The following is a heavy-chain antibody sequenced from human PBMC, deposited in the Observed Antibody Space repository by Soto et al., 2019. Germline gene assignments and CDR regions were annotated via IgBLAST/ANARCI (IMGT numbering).Heavy chain of an antibody. J-gene: IGHJ4*02. Sequence: PXDSLTISRKGSGYSFTSYWIGLVRQMPGKGLEWMGIIYPGDSDTRYSPSFQGQVTISADKSINTAYLQWSGLKASDTAMYYCARGFVRDGYTSYFDLWGQGTLVTVSS. CDR3: ARGFVRDGYTSYFDL. CDR1: GYSFTSYW. CDR2: IYPGDSDT. D-gene: IGHD1-1*01. V-gene: IGHV5-51*01.